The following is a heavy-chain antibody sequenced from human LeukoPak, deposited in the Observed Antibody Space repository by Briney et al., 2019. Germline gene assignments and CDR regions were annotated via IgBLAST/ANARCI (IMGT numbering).Heavy chain of an antibody. J-gene: IGHJ4*02. CDR2: IKQDGGEK. Sequence: GGSLGLSCVASGFTFSDYWMTWVRQAPGKGLEWVAHIKQDGGEKYYADSVRGRFTISRDNAKNLVWLQMNSLRGDDTAVYYCARGWNYAFRFDSWGQGTLVTVSS. D-gene: IGHD1-7*01. CDR3: ARGWNYAFRFDS. V-gene: IGHV3-7*01. CDR1: GFTFSDYW.